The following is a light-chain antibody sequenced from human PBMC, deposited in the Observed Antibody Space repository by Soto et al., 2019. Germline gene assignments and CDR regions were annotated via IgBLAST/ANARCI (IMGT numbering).Light chain of an antibody. Sequence: DIQMTQSPSSLSAFEGDSITITCQASQDIKNYLNWYQHKPGKAPKLLIYDAFKSDTGVPSRFSGSGSGTDFTFTINNLQPEDIATYFCQQYDSLPPTFGGGTRV. CDR2: DAF. V-gene: IGKV1-33*01. J-gene: IGKJ4*01. CDR3: QQYDSLPPT. CDR1: QDIKNY.